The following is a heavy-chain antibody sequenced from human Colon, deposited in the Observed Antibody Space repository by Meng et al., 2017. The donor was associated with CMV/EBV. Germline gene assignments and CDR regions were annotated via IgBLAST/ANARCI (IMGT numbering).Heavy chain of an antibody. Sequence: GESLKISCAASGFTFSSYSMNWVRQAPGKGLEWISYINSRGSTIYYADSVKGRFTISRDNAKNSLYLQMNNLRADDTGVYYCARDLSGSYSSPYYSYYGMDVWGQGTTVTVSS. J-gene: IGHJ6*02. V-gene: IGHV3-48*04. D-gene: IGHD4-11*01. CDR2: INSRGSTI. CDR1: GFTFSSYS. CDR3: ARDLSGSYSSPYYSYYGMDV.